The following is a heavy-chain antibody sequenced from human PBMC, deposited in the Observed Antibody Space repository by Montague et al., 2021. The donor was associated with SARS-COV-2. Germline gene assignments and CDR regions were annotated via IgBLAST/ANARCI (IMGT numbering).Heavy chain of an antibody. Sequence: TLSLTCTVSGGSISGDNYYWTWIRQHPGKGLEWIAYIYYTGSTYYNPSLQSRLRTSLDTSKNQFSLTLTSVTPADTAIYYCARNRGWGSRGAGYIDLWGRGTLVTVPS. CDR1: GGSISGDNYY. D-gene: IGHD7-27*01. CDR3: ARNRGWGSRGAGYIDL. J-gene: IGHJ2*01. CDR2: IYYTGST. V-gene: IGHV4-31*03.